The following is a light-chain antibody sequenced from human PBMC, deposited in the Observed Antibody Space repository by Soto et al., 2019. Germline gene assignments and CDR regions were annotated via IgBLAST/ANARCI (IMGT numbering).Light chain of an antibody. J-gene: IGKJ4*01. CDR2: GAS. V-gene: IGKV3-20*01. CDR3: LQYVASPLPGSSPLP. Sequence: ENVLTQSPGTPSLPLGERATLSCRASQTVTGNYLAWHQQKPGQAPRLLVYGASSSATGIPDRFSGRGSGTAVPLTITKLEPEDSAVYYCLQYVASPLPGSSPLPFGGGTKVEIK. CDR1: QTVTGNY.